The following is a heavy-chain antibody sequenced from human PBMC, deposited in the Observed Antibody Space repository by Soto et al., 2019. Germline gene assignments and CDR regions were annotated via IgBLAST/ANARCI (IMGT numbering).Heavy chain of an antibody. J-gene: IGHJ6*03. D-gene: IGHD3-10*01. CDR1: GYTFTIYY. CDR3: ARAESTEPYYYYYMDV. V-gene: IGHV1-46*03. Sequence: ASVKVSCKASGYTFTIYYMHWVRQAPGQGLEWMGIINPSGGSTSYAQKFQGRVTMTRDTSTSTVYMELSSLRSEDTAVYYCARAESTEPYYYYYMDVWGKGTTVTVSS. CDR2: INPSGGST.